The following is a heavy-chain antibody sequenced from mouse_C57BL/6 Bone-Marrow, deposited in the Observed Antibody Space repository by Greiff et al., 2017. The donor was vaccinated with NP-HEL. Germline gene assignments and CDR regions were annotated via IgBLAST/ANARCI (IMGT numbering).Heavy chain of an antibody. CDR2: IHPNSGST. D-gene: IGHD2-3*01. V-gene: IGHV1-64*01. CDR3: ARVGFYPLYVGYVGSFAY. Sequence: VQLQQPGAELVKPGASVKLSCKASGYTFTSYWMHWVKQRPGQGLEWIGMIHPNSGSTNYNEKFKSKATLTVDKSSSTAYMQLSSLTSEDSAVYYCARVGFYPLYVGYVGSFAYWGQGTLVTVSA. CDR1: GYTFTSYW. J-gene: IGHJ3*01.